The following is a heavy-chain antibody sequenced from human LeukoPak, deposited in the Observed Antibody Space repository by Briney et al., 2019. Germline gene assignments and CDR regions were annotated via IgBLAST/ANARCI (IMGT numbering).Heavy chain of an antibody. CDR1: GFTFSSYG. J-gene: IGHJ4*02. Sequence: QPGGSLRLSCAASGFTFSSYGMHWVRQAPGKGLEWVAFIRYDGSNKYYADSVKGRFTISRDNSKNTLYLQMNSLRAEDTAVYYCAKYGIAAAGSFDYWGQGTLVTVSS. D-gene: IGHD6-13*01. CDR2: IRYDGSNK. CDR3: AKYGIAAAGSFDY. V-gene: IGHV3-30*02.